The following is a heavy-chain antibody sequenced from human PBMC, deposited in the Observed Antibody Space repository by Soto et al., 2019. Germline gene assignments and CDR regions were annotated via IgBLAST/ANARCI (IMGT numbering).Heavy chain of an antibody. J-gene: IGHJ4*02. D-gene: IGHD3-10*01. CDR3: ARVKLGWLTLLFDF. CDR1: GGSISSYY. CDR2: IYYSGST. V-gene: IGHV4-59*01. Sequence: SETLSLTCTVSGGSISSYYWSWIRQPPGKGLEWIGYIYYSGSTNYNPSLKSRVTISVDTSKNQFSLKLSSVTAADTAVYYCARVKLGWLTLLFDFCGQGTLVTVFS.